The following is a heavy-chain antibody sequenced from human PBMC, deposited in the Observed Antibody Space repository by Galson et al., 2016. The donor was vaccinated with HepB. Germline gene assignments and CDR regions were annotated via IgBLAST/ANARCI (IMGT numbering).Heavy chain of an antibody. D-gene: IGHD1-14*01. J-gene: IGHJ3*02. CDR2: IYGDDDK. CDR3: AHRRLYRILGGFDT. V-gene: IGHV2-5*02. Sequence: PALVKPTQTLTLTCTFSGFSLNDGGVGVGWIRQPPGQALEWLALIYGDDDKHYSPSLQSRLTITKDTSKSQVVLTLTNVDPVDTGTYYRAHRRLYRILGGFDTWGQGTMVTVSS. CDR1: GFSLNDGGVG.